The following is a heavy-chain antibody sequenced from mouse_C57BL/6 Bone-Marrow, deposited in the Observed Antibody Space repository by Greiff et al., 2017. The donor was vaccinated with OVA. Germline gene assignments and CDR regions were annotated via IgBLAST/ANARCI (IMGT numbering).Heavy chain of an antibody. CDR2: ISDGGSYT. CDR1: GFTFSSYA. Sequence: EVMLVESGGGLVKPGGSLKLSCAASGFTFSSYAMSWVRQTPEKRLEWVATISDGGSYTYYPDNVKGRFTISRDNAKNNLYLQMSHLKSEDTAMYYCARAPPTIVTPYYAMDYWGQGTSVTVSS. CDR3: ARAPPTIVTPYYAMDY. V-gene: IGHV5-4*03. D-gene: IGHD2-5*01. J-gene: IGHJ4*01.